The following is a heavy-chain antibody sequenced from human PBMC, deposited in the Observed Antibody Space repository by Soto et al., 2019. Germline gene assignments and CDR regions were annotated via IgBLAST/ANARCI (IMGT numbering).Heavy chain of an antibody. CDR1: GGTFSSYA. CDR3: ARVRGSGSTKAFDY. Sequence: ASVKVSCKASGGTFSSYAISWVRQAPGQGLEWMGGIIPIFGTANYAQKFQGRVTITADESTSTAYMELSSLRSEDTAVYYCARVRGSGSTKAFDYWGQGTLVTVSS. V-gene: IGHV1-69*13. J-gene: IGHJ4*02. D-gene: IGHD3-10*01. CDR2: IIPIFGTA.